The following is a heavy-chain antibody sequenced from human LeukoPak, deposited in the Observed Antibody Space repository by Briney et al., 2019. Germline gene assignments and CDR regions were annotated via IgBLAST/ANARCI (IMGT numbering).Heavy chain of an antibody. J-gene: IGHJ4*02. CDR1: GFTVSSNY. V-gene: IGHV3-53*01. CDR3: ASPHGGSYWAYFGH. Sequence: GGSLRLSCAASGFTVSSNYMSWVRQAPGKGLEWVSVIYSGGITFYADSVKGRFTISRDNSKNTLYLQMNSLRAEDTAVYYCASPHGGSYWAYFGHWGQGTLVTVSS. D-gene: IGHD1-26*01. CDR2: IYSGGIT.